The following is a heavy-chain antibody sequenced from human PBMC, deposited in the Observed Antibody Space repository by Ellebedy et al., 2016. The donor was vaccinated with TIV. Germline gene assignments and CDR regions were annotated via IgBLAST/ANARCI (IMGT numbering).Heavy chain of an antibody. CDR3: ARGGASSSWFWRN. CDR1: GFTFSSYA. D-gene: IGHD6-13*01. J-gene: IGHJ4*02. CDR2: IQKHGVEK. V-gene: IGHV3-7*03. Sequence: PGGSLRLSCEASGFTFSSYAMSWVRQAPGKGLEWVAYIQKHGVEKYYVDSVKGRFTISRDDPKNSLYLEMSSLPDDDTAVYYCARGGASSSWFWRNWGQGTRVTVSS.